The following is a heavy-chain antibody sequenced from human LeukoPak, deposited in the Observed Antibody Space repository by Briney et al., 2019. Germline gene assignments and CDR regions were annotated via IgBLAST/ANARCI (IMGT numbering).Heavy chain of an antibody. CDR1: GYTFTDYY. V-gene: IGHV1-69-2*01. Sequence: ASVKVSCKASGYTFTDYYMHWVQQAPGKGLEWMGLVDPEDGETIYAEKFQGRVTITADTSTDTAYMELSSLRSEDTAVYYCARDGAVPAAIGQYYYYMDVWGKGTTVTVSS. CDR3: ARDGAVPAAIGQYYYYMDV. J-gene: IGHJ6*03. D-gene: IGHD2-2*01. CDR2: VDPEDGET.